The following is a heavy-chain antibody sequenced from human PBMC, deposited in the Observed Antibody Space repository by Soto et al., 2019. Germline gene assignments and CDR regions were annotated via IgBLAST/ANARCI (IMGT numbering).Heavy chain of an antibody. Sequence: GGSLRLSCAASGFTIHDYAMHWVRQTPGKGLEWVSGINWNSESIGYADSVKGRFTISRDNAKNSLYLQMNSLRAEDTALYYCAKGTYTYPLYYFDCWGQGTLVTVSS. CDR2: INWNSESI. V-gene: IGHV3-9*01. CDR3: AKGTYTYPLYYFDC. J-gene: IGHJ4*02. CDR1: GFTIHDYA. D-gene: IGHD2-2*02.